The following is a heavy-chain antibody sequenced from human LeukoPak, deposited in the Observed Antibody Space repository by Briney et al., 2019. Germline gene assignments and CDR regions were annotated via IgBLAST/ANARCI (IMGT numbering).Heavy chain of an antibody. D-gene: IGHD1-26*01. J-gene: IGHJ6*03. CDR3: ARPGGIEDYYYYMDV. CDR2: ISSSSSYI. V-gene: IGHV3-21*01. Sequence: KPGGSLRLSCAASGFTFSSYSMNWVRQAPGKGLEWVSSISSSSSYIYYADSVKGRFTISRDNAKNSLYLQMNSLRAEDTAVYYCARPGGIEDYYYYMDVWGKGTTVTVSS. CDR1: GFTFSSYS.